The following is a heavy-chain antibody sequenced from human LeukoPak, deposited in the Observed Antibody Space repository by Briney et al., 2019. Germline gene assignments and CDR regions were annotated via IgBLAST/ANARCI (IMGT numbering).Heavy chain of an antibody. J-gene: IGHJ6*03. CDR1: GGSISSYY. CDR3: ARARNYGDYPPYYYYMDV. Sequence: SETLSLTCTVSGGSISSYYWSWIRQPPGKGLEWIGYIYYSGSTNYNPSLKSRVTISVDTSKNQFSLKLSSMTAADTAVYYCARARNYGDYPPYYYYMDVWGKGTTVTVSS. V-gene: IGHV4-59*01. CDR2: IYYSGST. D-gene: IGHD4-17*01.